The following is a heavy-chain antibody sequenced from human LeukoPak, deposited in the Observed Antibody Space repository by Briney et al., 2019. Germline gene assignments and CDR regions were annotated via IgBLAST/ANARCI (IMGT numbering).Heavy chain of an antibody. CDR2: ISAYNGNT. D-gene: IGHD2-2*01. J-gene: IGHJ6*02. CDR1: GYTFTSYG. CDR3: ASAVPAAKGDYYYYGMDV. V-gene: IGHV1-18*01. Sequence: GASVKVSCKASGYTFTSYGISWARQAPGQGLEWMGWISAYNGNTNYAQKLQGRVTMTTDTSTSTAYMELRSLRSDDTAVYYCASAVPAAKGDYYYYGMDVWGQGTTVTVSS.